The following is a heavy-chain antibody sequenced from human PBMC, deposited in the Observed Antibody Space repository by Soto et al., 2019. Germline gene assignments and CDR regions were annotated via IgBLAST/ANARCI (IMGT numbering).Heavy chain of an antibody. D-gene: IGHD3-10*01. V-gene: IGHV4-59*01. CDR2: IYFSGDT. Sequence: PSETLSLTCTVSGGSISSDYWAWIRQPPGQTLQWIGYIYFSGDTNYNPSIKSRVTISVDRSKNQFSLTLNSVTAADTAVYYCARGSIRTYYMAVWGKGTTVTVSS. CDR3: ARGSIRTYYMAV. CDR1: GGSISSDY. J-gene: IGHJ6*03.